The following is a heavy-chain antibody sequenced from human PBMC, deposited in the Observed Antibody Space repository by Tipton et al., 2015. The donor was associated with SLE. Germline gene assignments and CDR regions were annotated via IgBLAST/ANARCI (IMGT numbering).Heavy chain of an antibody. CDR2: ISGSGGST. CDR3: AKGASGAGTYYYYGMDV. V-gene: IGHV3-23*01. D-gene: IGHD6-19*01. Sequence: LRLSCAASGFTFSSYAMSWVRQAPGKGLEWVSAISGSGGSTYYADSVKGRFTISRDNSKNTLYLQMNSLRAEDTAVYYCAKGASGAGTYYYYGMDVWGQGTTVTVSS. CDR1: GFTFSSYA. J-gene: IGHJ6*02.